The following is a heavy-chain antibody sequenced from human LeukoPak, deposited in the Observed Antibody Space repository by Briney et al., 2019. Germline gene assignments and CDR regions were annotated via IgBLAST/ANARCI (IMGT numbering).Heavy chain of an antibody. Sequence: PGGSLRLSCAASGFTFSSYAMSWVRQAPGKGLEWVSAISGSGGSTYYADSVKGRFTISRDNSKNTLYLQMSSLRAEDTAVYYCARVRYNSGYIFDYWGQGALVTVST. CDR3: ARVRYNSGYIFDY. CDR1: GFTFSSYA. V-gene: IGHV3-23*01. CDR2: ISGSGGST. J-gene: IGHJ4*02. D-gene: IGHD5-18*01.